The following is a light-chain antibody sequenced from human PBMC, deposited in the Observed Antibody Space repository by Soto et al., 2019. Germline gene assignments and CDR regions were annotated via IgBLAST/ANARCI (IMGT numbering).Light chain of an antibody. J-gene: IGKJ1*01. Sequence: MMMTQSPATLSLSPGETATLSCRASQSVSSNLAWYQQKPGQAPRLLIYGASTRATGIPARFSGSGSGTEFTLTISSLQSEDFAVYYCQQYNNWPPGTFGQGTKVDTK. CDR3: QQYNNWPPGT. CDR1: QSVSSN. CDR2: GAS. V-gene: IGKV3-15*01.